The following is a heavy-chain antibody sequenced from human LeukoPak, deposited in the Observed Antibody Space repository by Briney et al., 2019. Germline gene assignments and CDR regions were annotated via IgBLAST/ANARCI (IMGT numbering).Heavy chain of an antibody. V-gene: IGHV4-4*07. D-gene: IGHD3-22*01. CDR1: GGYISSYF. Sequence: SSETLSLTCTVSGGYISSYFWSWIRQPAGKGLEWLGHIYTSESSNYSPSLKSRLTISVDKSKNQFSLKLSSVTAADTAVYYCARDYYDSSGYYGRGGYYYMDVWGKGTTVTVSS. CDR3: ARDYYDSSGYYGRGGYYYMDV. CDR2: IYTSESS. J-gene: IGHJ6*03.